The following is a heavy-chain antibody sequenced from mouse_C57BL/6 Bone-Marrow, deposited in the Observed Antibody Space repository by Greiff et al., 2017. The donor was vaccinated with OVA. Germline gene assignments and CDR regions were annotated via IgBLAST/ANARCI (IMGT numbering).Heavy chain of an antibody. Sequence: EVQGVESGGGLVKPGGSLKLSCAASGFTFSSYAMSWVRQTPEKRLEWVATISDGGSYTYYPDNVKGRFTISRDNAKNNLYLQMSHLKSEDTAMYYCARDRWGSLDYWGQGTTLTVSS. V-gene: IGHV5-4*01. D-gene: IGHD4-1*01. CDR3: ARDRWGSLDY. J-gene: IGHJ2*01. CDR1: GFTFSSYA. CDR2: ISDGGSYT.